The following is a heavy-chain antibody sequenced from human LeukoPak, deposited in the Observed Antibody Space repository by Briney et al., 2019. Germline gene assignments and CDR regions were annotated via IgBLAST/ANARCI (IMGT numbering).Heavy chain of an antibody. CDR3: AREDGYSSRWYSDY. D-gene: IGHD6-13*01. CDR1: GFTFSTYG. V-gene: IGHV3-30*03. CDR2: VSNDGSDK. Sequence: PGGSLRLSCAASGFTFSTYGMHWVRQAPGKGLEWVAAVSNDGSDKYYADSVKGRFTISRDNAKNSLYLQMNSLRAEDTAVYYCAREDGYSSRWYSDYWGQGTLVTVSS. J-gene: IGHJ4*02.